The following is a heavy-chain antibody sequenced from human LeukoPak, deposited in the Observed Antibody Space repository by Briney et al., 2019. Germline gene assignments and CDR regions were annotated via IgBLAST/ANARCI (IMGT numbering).Heavy chain of an antibody. J-gene: IGHJ5*02. D-gene: IGHD3-3*01. CDR1: GGSFSSYY. CDR3: ARLLETIFGVVWFDP. Sequence: NPSETLSLTCAVYGGSFSSYYWSWIRQPAGKGLEWIGRIYTSGSTNYNPSLKSRVTISVDTSKNQFSLKLSSVTAADTAVYYCARLLETIFGVVWFDPWGQGTLVTVSS. V-gene: IGHV4-59*10. CDR2: IYTSGST.